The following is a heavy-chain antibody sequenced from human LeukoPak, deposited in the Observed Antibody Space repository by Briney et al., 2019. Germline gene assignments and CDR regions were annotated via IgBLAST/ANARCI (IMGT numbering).Heavy chain of an antibody. CDR2: MNPNSGNT. CDR3: AREIQLWPYYYYYMDV. J-gene: IGHJ6*03. Sequence: ASVKVSCKASGYTFTSYDINWVRQATGQGLEWMGWMNPNSGNTGYAQKFQGRVTITRNTSISTAYMELSSLRSEDTAVYYCAREIQLWPYYYYYMDVWGKGTTVTVSS. V-gene: IGHV1-8*03. CDR1: GYTFTSYD. D-gene: IGHD5-18*01.